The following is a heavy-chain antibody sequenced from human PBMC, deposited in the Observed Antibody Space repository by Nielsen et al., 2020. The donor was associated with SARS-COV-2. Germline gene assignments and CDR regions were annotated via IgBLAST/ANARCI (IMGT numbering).Heavy chain of an antibody. CDR1: GGSISSGSYY. CDR2: IYTSGST. Sequence: SETLSLTCTVSGGSISSGSYYWSWIRQPAGKGLEWIGRIYTSGSTNYNPSLKSRVTISVDTSKNQFSLKLSSVTAADTAVYYCARGRTYYDGSGYHFDYWGQGTLVTVSS. D-gene: IGHD3-22*01. J-gene: IGHJ4*02. V-gene: IGHV4-61*02. CDR3: ARGRTYYDGSGYHFDY.